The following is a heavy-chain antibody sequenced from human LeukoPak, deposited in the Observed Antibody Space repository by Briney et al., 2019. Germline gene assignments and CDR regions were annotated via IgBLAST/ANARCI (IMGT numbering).Heavy chain of an antibody. J-gene: IGHJ4*02. CDR3: AAGIATAGQFYYFDS. D-gene: IGHD6-13*01. Sequence: PSETLSLTCTVSGDSMSNYYWSWIRQPPGKGLEWIRYIYYSGSTNYKPSLRSRVTISVDTSKSQFSLKLSSVTAADTAIYYCAAGIATAGQFYYFDSWGQGTLVTVSS. CDR1: GDSMSNYY. V-gene: IGHV4-59*01. CDR2: IYYSGST.